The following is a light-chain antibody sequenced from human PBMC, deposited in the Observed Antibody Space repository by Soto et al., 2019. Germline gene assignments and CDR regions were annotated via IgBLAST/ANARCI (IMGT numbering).Light chain of an antibody. CDR2: DNN. J-gene: IGLJ2*01. Sequence: QSVLTQPPSVSAAPGQKVTISCSGSSSNIGNNYVSWYQQLPGTAPKLLIYDNNKRPSGIPDRFSGSKSGTSATLGITGLQTGDEDDYYCGTWDNSLSAGVFGGGTKVTVL. CDR3: GTWDNSLSAGV. CDR1: SSNIGNNY. V-gene: IGLV1-51*01.